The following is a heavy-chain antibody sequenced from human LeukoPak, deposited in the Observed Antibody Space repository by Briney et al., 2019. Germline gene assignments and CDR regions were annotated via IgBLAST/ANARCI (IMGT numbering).Heavy chain of an antibody. J-gene: IGHJ4*02. CDR2: INQDGSVK. V-gene: IGHV3-7*01. Sequence: PGGSLRLSCTASGFIFNNYWMSWVRQAPGKGLGWVANINQDGSVKYFVDSLKGRFTISRDNAKNSLYVQMNSLRAEDTAVYICARIGYSSSSFDYWGQGTLVTVSS. D-gene: IGHD6-6*01. CDR3: ARIGYSSSSFDY. CDR1: GFIFNNYW.